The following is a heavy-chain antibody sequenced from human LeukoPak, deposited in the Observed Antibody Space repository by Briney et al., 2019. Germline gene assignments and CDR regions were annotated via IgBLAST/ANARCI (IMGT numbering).Heavy chain of an antibody. J-gene: IGHJ4*02. CDR2: IYSSGST. CDR3: ARSTSEWEPLDY. V-gene: IGHV4-59*12. Sequence: PSETLSLTCSVSGGSIRGYYWSWIRQPPGKGLEWIGYIYSSGSTSYSPSLESRLIISLDTSNNQLSLQLYSVTPEDTAVYYCARSTSEWEPLDYWGQGTLVTVSS. CDR1: GGSIRGYY. D-gene: IGHD1-26*01.